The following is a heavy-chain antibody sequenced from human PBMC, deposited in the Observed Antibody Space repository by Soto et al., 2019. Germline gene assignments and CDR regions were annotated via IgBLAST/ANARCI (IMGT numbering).Heavy chain of an antibody. V-gene: IGHV4-59*01. J-gene: IGHJ3*02. Sequence: SETLSLTCTVSGGSIGSYYWSWIRQPPGKGLEWIGYIYYSGSTNYNPSLKSRVTISVDTSKNQFSLKLSSVTAADTAVYYCARDYDFWSGFSAFDIWGQGTMVTV. CDR1: GGSIGSYY. D-gene: IGHD3-3*01. CDR3: ARDYDFWSGFSAFDI. CDR2: IYYSGST.